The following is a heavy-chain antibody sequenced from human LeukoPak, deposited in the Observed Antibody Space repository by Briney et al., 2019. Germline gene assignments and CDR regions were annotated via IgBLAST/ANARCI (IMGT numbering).Heavy chain of an antibody. J-gene: IGHJ4*02. CDR3: ARVHDGYSSGWDFDY. CDR1: GFTVSSNY. D-gene: IGHD6-19*01. V-gene: IGHV3-53*01. Sequence: PGGSLRLSCAASGFTVSSNYMSWVRQAPGKGLEWVSVIYSGGSTYYADSVKGRFTISRDNSKNMLYLQMNSLRAEDTAVYYCARVHDGYSSGWDFDYWGQGTLVTVSS. CDR2: IYSGGST.